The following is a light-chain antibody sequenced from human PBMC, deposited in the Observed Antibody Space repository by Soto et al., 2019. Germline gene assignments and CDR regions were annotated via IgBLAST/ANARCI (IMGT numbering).Light chain of an antibody. CDR3: QQYGSSPLT. Sequence: EIVLTQSPGTLSLSPGDRATLSCRASQSVSSSYLAWYQQKPCQAPRLLIYGASSRATGIPDRFRGSGSVTDFTLTISRLEPEDLAVYYCQQYGSSPLTFGGGT. V-gene: IGKV3-20*01. CDR1: QSVSSSY. J-gene: IGKJ4*01. CDR2: GAS.